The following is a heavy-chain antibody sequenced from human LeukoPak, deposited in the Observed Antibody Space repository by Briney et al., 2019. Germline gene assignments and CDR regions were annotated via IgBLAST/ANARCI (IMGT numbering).Heavy chain of an antibody. J-gene: IGHJ6*02. V-gene: IGHV4-34*01. CDR1: GGSFSGYY. CDR2: INHSGST. Sequence: SETLSLTCAVYGGSFSGYYWSWIRQPPGKGLEWFGEINHSGSTNYNPSLKSRVTISVDTSKNQFSLKLSSVTAADTAVYYCALASRSNYYYYGMDVWGQGTTVTVSS. CDR3: ALASRSNYYYYGMDV.